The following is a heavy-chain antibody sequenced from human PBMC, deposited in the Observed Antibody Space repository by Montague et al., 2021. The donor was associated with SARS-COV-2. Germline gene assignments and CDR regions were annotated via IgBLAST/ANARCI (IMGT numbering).Heavy chain of an antibody. CDR2: IYWDDDK. Sequence: PALVKPTQTLTLTCTFSGSSLTSTAVGVGWIRQSPGKALEWLALIYWDDDKRYSPSLKSRLTISKDTSRNQVVLTMANMDPEDTATYYCTHRQGVGELFDYWGQGTLVTVSS. CDR3: THRQGVGELFDY. CDR1: GSSLTSTAVG. D-gene: IGHD3-10*01. V-gene: IGHV2-5*02. J-gene: IGHJ4*02.